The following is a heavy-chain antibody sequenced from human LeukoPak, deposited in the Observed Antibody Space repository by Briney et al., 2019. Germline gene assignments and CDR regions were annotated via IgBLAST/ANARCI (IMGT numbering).Heavy chain of an antibody. CDR1: GGSISNYY. CDR3: ARSRYCTNGVCYWYFDL. V-gene: IGHV4-4*07. J-gene: IGHJ2*01. CDR2: VYTSGST. Sequence: SETLSLTCTVSGGSISNYYWSWIRQPAGKGLEWIGRVYTSGSTNYNPSLKSRVTMSVDTSKNQFSLRLNSVTAADTAVYYCARSRYCTNGVCYWYFDLGGRGTRVSVSS. D-gene: IGHD2-8*01.